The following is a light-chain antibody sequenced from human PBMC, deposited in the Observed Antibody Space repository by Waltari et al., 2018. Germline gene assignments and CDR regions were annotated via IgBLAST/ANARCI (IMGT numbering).Light chain of an antibody. CDR2: EGS. J-gene: IGLJ3*02. CDR1: TSTFGSYNL. V-gene: IGLV2-23*01. Sequence: QSALTQPASVSGSPGQSITISCSGTTSTFGSYNLVSWYQQHPGKAPRLIIYEGSARPSGISNRFSGSTSANTASLTISGLQTEDEADYYCCSYAGSSTWVFGGGTKVTVL. CDR3: CSYAGSSTWV.